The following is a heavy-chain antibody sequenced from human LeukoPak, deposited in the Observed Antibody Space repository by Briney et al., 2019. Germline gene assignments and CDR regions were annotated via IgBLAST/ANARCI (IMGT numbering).Heavy chain of an antibody. CDR3: AKKLFSGMGYYFDS. Sequence: GGSLRLSCAASGFSFRNSWMSWVRQAPGKGLEWVANIRQDGSEIYYMDSVKGRFTISRDNSKNTLYLQMNSLRAEDTALYYCAKKLFSGMGYYFDSWGQGTLVTVSS. V-gene: IGHV3-7*03. J-gene: IGHJ4*02. CDR2: IRQDGSEI. D-gene: IGHD3-10*01. CDR1: GFSFRNSW.